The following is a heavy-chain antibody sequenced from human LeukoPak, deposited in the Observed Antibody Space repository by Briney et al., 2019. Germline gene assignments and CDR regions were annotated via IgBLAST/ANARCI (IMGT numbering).Heavy chain of an antibody. D-gene: IGHD6-13*01. CDR2: ISGSGGST. CDR3: AKRIAAVPYYYYGMDV. Sequence: PGGSLRLSCAASGFTFSSYAMSWVRQAPGKGLEWVSAISGSGGSTYYADSVKGRFTISRDNSKNTLYLQMNSLRAEDTAVYYCAKRIAAVPYYYYGMDVWGQGTTVTVSS. CDR1: GFTFSSYA. J-gene: IGHJ6*02. V-gene: IGHV3-23*01.